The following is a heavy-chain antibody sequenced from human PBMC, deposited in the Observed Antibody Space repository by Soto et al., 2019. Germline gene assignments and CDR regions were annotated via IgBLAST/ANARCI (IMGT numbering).Heavy chain of an antibody. V-gene: IGHV4-30-4*01. J-gene: IGHJ4*01. CDR2: IYYSGTT. CDR3: ASVQQLVPGYYFDY. D-gene: IGHD6-13*01. CDR1: GGSISSGNYY. Sequence: SETLSLTCSVSGGSISSGNYYWSCVRMPPGKGPEWIGYIYYSGTTYYNPSLKSRITISIDTSKSRFSLKLSSVTAADTAVYYCASVQQLVPGYYFDYWGQGILVTGSS.